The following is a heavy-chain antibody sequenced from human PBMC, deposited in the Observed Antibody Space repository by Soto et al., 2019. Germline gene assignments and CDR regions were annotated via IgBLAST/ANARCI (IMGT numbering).Heavy chain of an antibody. D-gene: IGHD5-12*01. Sequence: SGPTLVNPTQPPTLTCTLSGFSLSTSGMCVSWIRPPPGKALEWLARIDWDDDKYYSTSLKTRLTISKDTSKNQVVLTMTNMDPVDTATYYCARIHCGYDPTIDYWGQGTLVTVSS. J-gene: IGHJ4*02. CDR1: GFSLSTSGMC. CDR2: IDWDDDK. V-gene: IGHV2-70*11. CDR3: ARIHCGYDPTIDY.